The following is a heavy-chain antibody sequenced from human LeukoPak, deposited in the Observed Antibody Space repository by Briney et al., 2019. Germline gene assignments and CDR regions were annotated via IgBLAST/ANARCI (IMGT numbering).Heavy chain of an antibody. V-gene: IGHV3-30*18. CDR3: AKDLTTSQFGEGLGYYGMDV. CDR1: GFTFSSYG. CDR2: ISYDGSNK. J-gene: IGHJ6*02. Sequence: GRSLRLSCAASGFTFSSYGMHWVRQAPGKGLEWVAVISYDGSNKYYADSVKGRFTISRDNSKNTLYLQMNSLRAEDTAVYYCAKDLTTSQFGEGLGYYGMDVWGQGTTVTVSS. D-gene: IGHD3-10*01.